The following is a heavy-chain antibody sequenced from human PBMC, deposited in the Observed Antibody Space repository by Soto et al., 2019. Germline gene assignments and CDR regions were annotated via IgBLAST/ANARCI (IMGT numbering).Heavy chain of an antibody. CDR2: INAGNGET. Sequence: QVHLVQSGSEVKEPGASVKVSCKAFGYTFTSHAIHWVRQAPGQRLEWMGWINAGNGETKYSQEFQGRVTITRDTSAITDNMELNSLTSEDTAVYYCAKSGASRPGNWFDSWGQGTLVTVSS. J-gene: IGHJ5*01. V-gene: IGHV1-3*01. CDR3: AKSGASRPGNWFDS. D-gene: IGHD3-10*01. CDR1: GYTFTSHA.